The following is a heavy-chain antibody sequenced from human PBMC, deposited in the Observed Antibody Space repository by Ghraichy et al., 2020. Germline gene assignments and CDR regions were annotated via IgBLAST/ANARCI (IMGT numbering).Heavy chain of an antibody. CDR1: GGSISNYY. CDR3: ARAPSGGTAAGARYYYYMDV. J-gene: IGHJ6*03. Sequence: SETLSLTCTVSGGSISNYYWSWIRQPPGKGLEWIGYIYYSGSTNYNPSLKSRVIISVDTSKNQFSLKLSSVTAADTAVYYCARAPSGGTAAGARYYYYMDVWGKGTTVTVSS. D-gene: IGHD6-13*01. V-gene: IGHV4-59*01. CDR2: IYYSGST.